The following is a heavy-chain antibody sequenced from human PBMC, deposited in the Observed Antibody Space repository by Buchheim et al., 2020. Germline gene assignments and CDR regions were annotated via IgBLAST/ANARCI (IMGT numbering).Heavy chain of an antibody. J-gene: IGHJ4*02. CDR1: GGSIINTDYW. CDR3: ARATYYYDSSGYYLLDY. Sequence: QVLLQESGPGLVKTSGTLSLTCSVSGGSIINTDYWWSWVRQSPGKGLEWIGYIYYSGSTYYNPSLKSRVTISVDTSKHQLSLKLSSVTAADTAVYYCARATYYYDSSGYYLLDYWGQGTL. CDR2: IYYSGST. V-gene: IGHV4-30-4*01. D-gene: IGHD3-22*01.